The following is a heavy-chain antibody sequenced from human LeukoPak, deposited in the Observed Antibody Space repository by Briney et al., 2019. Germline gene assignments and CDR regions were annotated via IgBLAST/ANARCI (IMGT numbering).Heavy chain of an antibody. D-gene: IGHD6-6*01. CDR1: GFTVSSNY. CDR2: IYSGGST. CDR3: ARIGYSSSSTDY. V-gene: IGHV3-66*01. Sequence: GGSLRLSCAASGFTVSSNYMSWVRQAPGKGLEWVSVIYSGGSTYYADSVKGRFTISRDNSKNTLYLQMNSLRAEDTAVYYCARIGYSSSSTDYWGQGTLVTVSS. J-gene: IGHJ4*02.